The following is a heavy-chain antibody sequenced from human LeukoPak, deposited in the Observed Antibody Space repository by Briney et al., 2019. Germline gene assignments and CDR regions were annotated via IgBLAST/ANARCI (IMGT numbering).Heavy chain of an antibody. J-gene: IGHJ4*02. V-gene: IGHV4-34*01. Sequence: PSETLSLTCAVYGGSFSAYYWSWIRQPPGKGLEWIGEINHSGSTNYNPSLKSRVAISVDASRNQFSLRLSSVTAADTAVYYCAREGYDILTGPIGFDYWGQGTLVTVSS. CDR2: INHSGST. D-gene: IGHD3-9*01. CDR1: GGSFSAYY. CDR3: AREGYDILTGPIGFDY.